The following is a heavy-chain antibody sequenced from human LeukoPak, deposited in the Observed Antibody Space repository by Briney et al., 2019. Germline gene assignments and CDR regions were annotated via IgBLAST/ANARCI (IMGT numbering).Heavy chain of an antibody. CDR1: GFTFSSYE. CDR2: ISSSGSTI. Sequence: GGTLTLSCAASGFTFSSYELNWIRKAPGKGLEWVSYISSSGSTIYYADSVKGRFTISRDNAKNSLYLQMNSLRAEDTAVYYCARDLYSYPYGYYYYGMDVWGQGTTVTVSS. D-gene: IGHD5-18*01. V-gene: IGHV3-48*03. J-gene: IGHJ6*02. CDR3: ARDLYSYPYGYYYYGMDV.